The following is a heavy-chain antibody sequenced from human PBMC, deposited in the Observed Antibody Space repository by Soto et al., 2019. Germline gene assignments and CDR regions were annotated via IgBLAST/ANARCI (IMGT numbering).Heavy chain of an antibody. J-gene: IGHJ6*02. CDR2: VFYTGRA. D-gene: IGHD4-4*01. CDR3: TRDGDGRMTTNPYYYNGMDV. V-gene: IGHV4-59*01. Sequence: QVQLQESGPGLVEASETLSLTCTVSGGSLGSYYWSWVRQAPGKGLEWIGYVFYTGRAHYNASLQIRVSISLGTSHSPSFLRLSSVTAAVTAVYYCTRDGDGRMTTNPYYYNGMDVWGPWTTVTVAS. CDR1: GGSLGSYY.